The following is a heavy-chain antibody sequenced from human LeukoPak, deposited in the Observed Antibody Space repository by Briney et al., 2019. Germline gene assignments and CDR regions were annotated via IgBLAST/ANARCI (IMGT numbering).Heavy chain of an antibody. D-gene: IGHD6-13*01. CDR1: GYTFSSYW. J-gene: IGHJ4*02. CDR2: IKQDGSEK. V-gene: IGHV3-7*03. Sequence: GGSLRLSCAASGYTFSSYWMSWVRQAPGKGLEWVANIKQDGSEKYYVDSVKGRFTISRDNAKNSLYLQMNSLRAEDTAVYYCARDGAAAALDYWGQGTLVTVSS. CDR3: ARDGAAAALDY.